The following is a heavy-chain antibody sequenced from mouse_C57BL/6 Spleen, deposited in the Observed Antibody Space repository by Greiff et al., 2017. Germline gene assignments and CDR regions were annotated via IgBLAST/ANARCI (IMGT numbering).Heavy chain of an antibody. CDR1: GFTFSSYG. Sequence: DVKLVESGGDLVKPGGSLKLSCAASGFTFSSYGMSWVRQTPDKRLEWVATISSGGSYTYYPDSVKGRFTISRGKAKNTLYLQMSSLKSEDTAMYYGARDEVTRVGGWWFDVWGTGTTVTVSS. D-gene: IGHD1-1*01. J-gene: IGHJ1*03. V-gene: IGHV5-6*02. CDR3: ARDEVTRVGGWWFDV. CDR2: ISSGGSYT.